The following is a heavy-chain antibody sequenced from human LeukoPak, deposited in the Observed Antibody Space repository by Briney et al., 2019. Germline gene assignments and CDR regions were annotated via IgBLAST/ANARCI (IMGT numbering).Heavy chain of an antibody. CDR3: ARDDY. Sequence: GGSLRLSCAGSGFXFSSYAIHWVRQTPGKGLEWVAVISDDGSNKYYADSVKGRFTISRDNSKNTVYLQMNSLRGEDTAVYYCARDDYWGQGTLVTVSS. CDR1: GFXFSSYA. CDR2: ISDDGSNK. V-gene: IGHV3-30-3*01. J-gene: IGHJ4*02.